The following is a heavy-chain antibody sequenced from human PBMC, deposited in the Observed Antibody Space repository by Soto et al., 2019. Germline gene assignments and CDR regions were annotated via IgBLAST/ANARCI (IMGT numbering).Heavy chain of an antibody. V-gene: IGHV1-69*12. CDR1: GSTFSSYA. Sequence: QVQLVQSGAEVRQPASAVKIACKTSGSTFSSYAISRVRQAPGKGLEWMGGIVPIVDTSTYAQKFQGRVTITADESTSIVYMELSSLRSDDTAVYYCVRVVAIPGYPDNWGQGTLVTVSS. CDR3: VRVVAIPGYPDN. D-gene: IGHD5-12*01. J-gene: IGHJ4*02. CDR2: IVPIVDTS.